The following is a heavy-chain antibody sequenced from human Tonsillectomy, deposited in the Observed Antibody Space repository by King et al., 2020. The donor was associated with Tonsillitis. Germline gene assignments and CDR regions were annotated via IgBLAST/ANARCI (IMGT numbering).Heavy chain of an antibody. J-gene: IGHJ4*02. D-gene: IGHD6-19*01. CDR1: GFTFHNYA. CDR2: ISWNSGSI. Sequence: VQLVESGGGLVQSGRSLRLSCVASGFTFHNYAMHWVRQFPGKGLEWVSGISWNSGSIGYADSVRGRFTISRDNANNSLHLQMNSLRPEDTALYYCAKDLVGGRYGSADYWGQGIQVTVSS. CDR3: AKDLVGGRYGSADY. V-gene: IGHV3-9*01.